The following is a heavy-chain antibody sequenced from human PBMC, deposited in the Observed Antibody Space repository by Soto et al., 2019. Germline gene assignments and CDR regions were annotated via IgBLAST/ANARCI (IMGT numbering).Heavy chain of an antibody. J-gene: IGHJ6*02. V-gene: IGHV6-1*01. D-gene: IGHD6-19*01. CDR2: TYYRSKWYN. CDR3: ARVVAVAGAYYYYYYGMDV. CDR1: GDSVSSNSAA. Sequence: SQTLSLTCAISGDSVSSNSAAWNWIRQSPSRGLEWLGRTYYRSKWYNDYAVSVKSRITINPDTSKNQFSLQLNSVTPEDTAVYYCARVVAVAGAYYYYYYGMDVWGQGTTVTVSS.